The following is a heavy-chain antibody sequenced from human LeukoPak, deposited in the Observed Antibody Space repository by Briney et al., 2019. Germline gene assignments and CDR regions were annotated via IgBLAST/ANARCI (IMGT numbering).Heavy chain of an antibody. Sequence: GGSLRLSCAASGFTFSSYSMNWVRQAPGKGLEWVSYITFSSSIIYYADSVKGRFTISRDNAKNSLYLQMNSLRAEDTAVYYCARDRLHYGEYEKTFDYWGQGTLVSVSS. CDR2: ITFSSSII. CDR1: GFTFSSYS. CDR3: ARDRLHYGEYEKTFDY. V-gene: IGHV3-48*01. J-gene: IGHJ4*02. D-gene: IGHD4-17*01.